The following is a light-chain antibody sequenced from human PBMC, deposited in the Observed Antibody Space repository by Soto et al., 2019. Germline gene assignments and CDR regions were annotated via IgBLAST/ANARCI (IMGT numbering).Light chain of an antibody. V-gene: IGLV1-47*01. CDR2: RNN. CDR3: AAWDDSMSGYV. CDR1: SSNIGSNY. J-gene: IGLJ1*01. Sequence: QSVLTQPPSASGTPGQRVTISCSGSSSNIGSNYVYWYQQLPGTAPKLLIYRNNQRPSGVPDRFSGSKSGTSASLAISGLRSEDEAYYYCAAWDDSMSGYVFGTGTKVT.